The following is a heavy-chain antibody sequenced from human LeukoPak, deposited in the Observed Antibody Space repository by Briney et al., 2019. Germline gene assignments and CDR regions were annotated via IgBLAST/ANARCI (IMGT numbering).Heavy chain of an antibody. V-gene: IGHV4-38-2*01. J-gene: IGHJ4*02. CDR2: IYHSGST. CDR3: ARVIAAGVDFDY. Sequence: PSETLSLTCAVSGYCVWIRQPPGKGLEWIGSIYHSGSTYYNPSLKSRVTILVDTSKNQFSLHLSSVTAADTAIYYCARVIAAGVDFDYWGQGTLVTVSS. CDR1: GY. D-gene: IGHD6-13*01.